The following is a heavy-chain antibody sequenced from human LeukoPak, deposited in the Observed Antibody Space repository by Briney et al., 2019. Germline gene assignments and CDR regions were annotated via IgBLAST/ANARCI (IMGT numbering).Heavy chain of an antibody. Sequence: PSETLSLTCTVSGGSISSYYWSWIRQPAGKGLEWIGRIYTSGGTNYNPSLKSRVTMSVGTSKNQFSLKLSSVTAADTAVYYCARDQPYLAGYYGMDVWGQGTTVTVSS. CDR2: IYTSGGT. CDR3: ARDQPYLAGYYGMDV. J-gene: IGHJ6*02. CDR1: GGSISSYY. D-gene: IGHD1-14*01. V-gene: IGHV4-4*07.